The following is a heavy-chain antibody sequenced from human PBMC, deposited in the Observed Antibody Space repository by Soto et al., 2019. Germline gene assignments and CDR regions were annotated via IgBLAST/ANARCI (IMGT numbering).Heavy chain of an antibody. V-gene: IGHV1-18*01. CDR1: GYTFTSSG. D-gene: IGHD2-15*01. CDR3: ASDGYCSGGSCFGPGYYYYYMDV. CDR2: IRAYNGNT. Sequence: QVPLVQSGAGGKKPGASVKVSCKASGYTFTSSGISWVRQAPGQGLWWMGWIRAYNGNTKHAQKLQGRVTMTTDTSTSTAYMELRSLRSDDTAVYYCASDGYCSGGSCFGPGYYYYYMDVWGKGTTVTVSS. J-gene: IGHJ6*03.